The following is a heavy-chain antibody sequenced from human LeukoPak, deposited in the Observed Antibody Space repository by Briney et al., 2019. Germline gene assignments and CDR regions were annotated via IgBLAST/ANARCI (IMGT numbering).Heavy chain of an antibody. J-gene: IGHJ4*02. D-gene: IGHD6-19*01. V-gene: IGHV1-3*01. Sequence: ASVKVSCKASGYTFTSYAMHWVRQAPGQRLEWMGWINAGNGNTKYSQKFQGRVTITRDTSASTAYMELSSLRSEDTAVYYCARVARIAVAGYYFDYWGQGTLVTVSS. CDR2: INAGNGNT. CDR3: ARVARIAVAGYYFDY. CDR1: GYTFTSYA.